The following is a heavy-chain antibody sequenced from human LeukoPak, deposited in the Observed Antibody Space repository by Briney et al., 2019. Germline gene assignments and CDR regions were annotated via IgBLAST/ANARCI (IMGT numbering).Heavy chain of an antibody. V-gene: IGHV1-69*05. CDR1: GGTFSSHA. D-gene: IGHD5-12*01. J-gene: IGHJ4*02. Sequence: SVKVSCKASGGTFSSHAISWVRQAPGQGLEWMGGIIPIFGTANYAQKFQGRVTITTDESTSTAYMELSSLRSEDTAVYYCAREEIVATTNLGFNYFDYWGQGTLVTVSS. CDR3: AREEIVATTNLGFNYFDY. CDR2: IIPIFGTA.